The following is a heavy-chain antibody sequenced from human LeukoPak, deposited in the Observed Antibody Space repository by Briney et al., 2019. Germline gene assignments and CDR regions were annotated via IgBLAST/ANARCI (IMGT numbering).Heavy chain of an antibody. CDR2: ISIGSSHI. Sequence: GGSLRLSWAASGXTFSDSYVTWIRQAPGKGLEWVSYISIGSSHIKYADSVKGRFTISRDDARNSLYLQMNSLRAEDTAVYYCARVVGDTGYYFDPWGQGTMVTVSS. J-gene: IGHJ4*02. CDR3: ARVVGDTGYYFDP. D-gene: IGHD2-21*01. CDR1: GXTFSDSY. V-gene: IGHV3-11*06.